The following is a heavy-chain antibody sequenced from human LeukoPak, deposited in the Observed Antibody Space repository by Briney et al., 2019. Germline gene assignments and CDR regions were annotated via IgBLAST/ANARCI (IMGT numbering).Heavy chain of an antibody. Sequence: PSETLSLTCTVSGGSIGSYFWSWIRQPPGKGLEWIGYISKSGSTNNNPAPKSRVTISIDTSKNQFSLKVTSVTAADTAVYYCARGALNWFDPWGQGTLVTVSS. CDR3: ARGALNWFDP. CDR1: GGSIGSYF. CDR2: ISKSGST. V-gene: IGHV4-59*01. J-gene: IGHJ5*02.